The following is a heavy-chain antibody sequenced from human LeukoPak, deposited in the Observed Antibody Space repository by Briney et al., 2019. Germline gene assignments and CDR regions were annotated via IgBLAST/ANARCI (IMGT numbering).Heavy chain of an antibody. D-gene: IGHD3-22*01. V-gene: IGHV5-51*01. Sequence: GESLKISCKGSGYSFTSYWIGWVRQMSGKGLEWMGIIYPGDSDTRYSPSFQGQVTISADKSISTAYLQWSSLKASDTAMYYCARQSPNYYDSTYYFDYWGQGTLVTVSS. J-gene: IGHJ4*02. CDR2: IYPGDSDT. CDR1: GYSFTSYW. CDR3: ARQSPNYYDSTYYFDY.